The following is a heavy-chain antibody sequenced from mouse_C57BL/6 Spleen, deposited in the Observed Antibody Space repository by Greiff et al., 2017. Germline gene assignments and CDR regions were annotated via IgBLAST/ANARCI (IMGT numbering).Heavy chain of an antibody. V-gene: IGHV1-42*01. Sequence: VQLQQSGPELVKPGASVKISCKASGYSFTGYYMNWVKQSPEKSLEWIGEINPSTGGTTYNQKFKAKATLTVDKSSSTAYMQLKSLTSEDSAVDYCARFYYYGSSYDWGQGTTLTVSS. J-gene: IGHJ2*01. D-gene: IGHD1-1*01. CDR3: ARFYYYGSSYD. CDR1: GYSFTGYY. CDR2: INPSTGGT.